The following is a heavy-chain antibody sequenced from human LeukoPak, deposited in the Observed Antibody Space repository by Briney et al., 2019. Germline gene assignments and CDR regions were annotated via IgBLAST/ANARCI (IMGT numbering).Heavy chain of an antibody. D-gene: IGHD2-2*02. J-gene: IGHJ5*02. CDR1: GGSISSYY. CDR3: ARDLPGYCSSTSCYSAAENSYNWFDP. Sequence: SETLSLTCTVSGGSISSYYWSWIRQPPGKGLEWIGNIYDIGSTNYNPSLKSRVTMSVDTSKSRFSLRLSSVTAADTAVYYCARDLPGYCSSTSCYSAAENSYNWFDPWGQGTLVTVSS. CDR2: IYDIGST. V-gene: IGHV4-59*01.